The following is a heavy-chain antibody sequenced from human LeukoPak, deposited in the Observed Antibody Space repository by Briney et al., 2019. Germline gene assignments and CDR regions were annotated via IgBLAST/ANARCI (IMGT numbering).Heavy chain of an antibody. J-gene: IGHJ4*02. CDR1: GLTFRTTW. CDR3: ATARNFRFEY. V-gene: IGHV3-74*01. CDR2: MNGEGTTI. D-gene: IGHD1-7*01. Sequence: GGSLRLSCATSGLTFRTTWMHWVRQAPGRGLVWVSRMNGEGTTIDYADSVKGRFTVSRDYAKNTLFLQMNNLRTEDTALYFCATARNFRFEYWGQGSLVIVSA.